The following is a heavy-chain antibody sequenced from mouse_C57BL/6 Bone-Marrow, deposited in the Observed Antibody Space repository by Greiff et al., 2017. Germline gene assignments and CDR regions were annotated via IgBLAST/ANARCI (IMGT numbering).Heavy chain of an antibody. CDR2: IDPSDSYT. D-gene: IGHD2-3*01. J-gene: IGHJ2*01. CDR1: GYTFTSYW. CDR3: ARMGDGSYCFDY. V-gene: IGHV1-50*01. Sequence: QVQLQQPGAELVKPGASVKLSCKASGYTFTSYWMQWVKQRPGQGLEWIGEIDPSDSYTNYNQKFKGKATLTVDTSSSTAYMQLSSLTSEDSAVYYCARMGDGSYCFDYWGQGTTLTVSS.